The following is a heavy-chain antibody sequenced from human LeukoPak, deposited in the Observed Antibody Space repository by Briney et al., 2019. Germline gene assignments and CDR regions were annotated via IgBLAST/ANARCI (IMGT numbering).Heavy chain of an antibody. V-gene: IGHV3-7*01. D-gene: IGHD3-22*01. J-gene: IGHJ4*02. CDR3: ASYNYYDSSGYPDY. Sequence: GGSLRLSCAASGFTFSSYWMSWVSQAPGKGLEWVANIKQDGSEKYYVDSVKGRFTISRDNAKNSLYLQMNSLRAEDTAVYYCASYNYYDSSGYPDYWGQGTLVTVSS. CDR2: IKQDGSEK. CDR1: GFTFSSYW.